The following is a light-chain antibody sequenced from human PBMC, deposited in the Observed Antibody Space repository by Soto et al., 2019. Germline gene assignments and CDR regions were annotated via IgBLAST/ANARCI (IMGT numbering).Light chain of an antibody. J-gene: IGKJ3*01. CDR3: QQCPSGFT. V-gene: IGKV2-28*01. CDR2: LGS. CDR1: QSLLHSNGYNY. Sequence: DIVMTQSPLSLPVTPGEPASISCRSSQSLLHSNGYNYLEWYLQKPGQSPQLLIYLGSDRASGVPDRFSGSGSGTDFTLKISRVDAEDVGVYYCQQCPSGFTFGPGTKVEIK.